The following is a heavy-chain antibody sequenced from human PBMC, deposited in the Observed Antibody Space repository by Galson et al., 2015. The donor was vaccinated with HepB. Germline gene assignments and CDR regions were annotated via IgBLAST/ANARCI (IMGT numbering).Heavy chain of an antibody. CDR2: IYYNGDT. CDR3: ARHPGRGSVGYAFDL. Sequence: ETLSLTCSVSHGSINNYYWSWIRQSPGNRLEWLGYIYYNGDTNYNPSLGYRVGMSVDTSINQVSLWLTSVTAADTAVYYCARHPGRGSVGYAFDLWGQGTLVTVSA. J-gene: IGHJ4*02. CDR1: HGSINNYY. D-gene: IGHD2-2*01. V-gene: IGHV4-59*08.